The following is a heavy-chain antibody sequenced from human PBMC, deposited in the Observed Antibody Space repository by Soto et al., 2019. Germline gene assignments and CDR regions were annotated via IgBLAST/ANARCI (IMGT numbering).Heavy chain of an antibody. CDR3: ARDSRVYYGMDV. J-gene: IGHJ6*02. V-gene: IGHV1-2*04. Sequence: ASVKVSCKASGYTSTGYYMHWVRQAPGQGLEWMGWINPNSGGTNYAQKFQGWVTMTRDTSISTAYMELSRLRSDDTAVYYCARDSRVYYGMDVWGQGTTVTVSS. CDR1: GYTSTGYY. CDR2: INPNSGGT.